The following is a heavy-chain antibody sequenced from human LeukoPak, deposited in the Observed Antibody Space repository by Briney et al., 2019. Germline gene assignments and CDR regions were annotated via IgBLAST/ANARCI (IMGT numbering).Heavy chain of an antibody. V-gene: IGHV4-39*01. CDR3: ARLGFRRTSRMAFYYYYYMDV. D-gene: IGHD5-24*01. Sequence: SETPSLTCTVSGGSISSSSYYWGWIRQPPGKGLEWIGSIYYSGSTYYNPSLKSRVTISVDTSKNQFSLKLSSVTAADTAVYYCARLGFRRTSRMAFYYYYYMDVWGKGTTVTVSS. CDR2: IYYSGST. CDR1: GGSISSSSYY. J-gene: IGHJ6*03.